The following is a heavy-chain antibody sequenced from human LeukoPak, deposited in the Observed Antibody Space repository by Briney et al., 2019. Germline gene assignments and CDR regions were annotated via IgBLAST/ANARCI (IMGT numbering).Heavy chain of an antibody. CDR3: ARDLYGGNSQLGY. CDR1: GYTFTSYD. V-gene: IGHV1-8*01. CDR2: MNPNSGNT. Sequence: ASVTVSCMAPGYTFTSYDINWLRQAPGQGLEWMGWMNPNSGNTGYAQKFQGRVTMTRNTSISTAYMELSSLRSEDTAVYYCARDLYGGNSQLGYWGQGTLVTVSS. D-gene: IGHD4-23*01. J-gene: IGHJ4*02.